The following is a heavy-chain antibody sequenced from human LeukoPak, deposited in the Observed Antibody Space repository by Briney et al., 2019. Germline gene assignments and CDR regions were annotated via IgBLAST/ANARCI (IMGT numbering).Heavy chain of an antibody. CDR3: ARGGEIFAY. CDR1: GFTFSSYA. CDR2: ISYDGSNK. J-gene: IGHJ4*02. Sequence: GGSLRLSCAASGFTFSSYAMHWVRQAPGKGLEWVAVISYDGSNKYYADSVKGRFTISRDNSENTLYLQMNSLRAEDTAVYYCARGGEIFAYWGQGTLVTVSS. D-gene: IGHD3-16*01. V-gene: IGHV3-30-3*01.